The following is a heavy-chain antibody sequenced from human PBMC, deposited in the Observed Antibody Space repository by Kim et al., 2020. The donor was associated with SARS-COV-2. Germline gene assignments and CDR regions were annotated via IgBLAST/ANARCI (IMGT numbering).Heavy chain of an antibody. CDR1: GFTFSSYS. CDR3: ARGGGIRGFDY. V-gene: IGHV3-48*04. CDR2: ISSSSSTI. Sequence: GGSLRLSCAASGFTFSSYSMNWVRQAPGKGLEWVSYISSSSSTIYYADSVKGRFTISRDNAKNSLYLQMNSLRAEDTAVYYCARGGGIRGFDYWGQGTLVTVSS. D-gene: IGHD2-15*01. J-gene: IGHJ4*02.